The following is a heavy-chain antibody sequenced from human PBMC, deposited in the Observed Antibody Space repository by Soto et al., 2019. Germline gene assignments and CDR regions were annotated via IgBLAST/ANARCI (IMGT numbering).Heavy chain of an antibody. Sequence: GGSLSLSCAASGFPFSSYGMHWVRQAPGKGLEWVAVIWYDGSNKYYADSVKGRFTISRDNSKNTLYLQMNSLRAEDTAVYYCAREEGCSSTSCYDIDYWGQGTLVTVSS. J-gene: IGHJ4*02. CDR2: IWYDGSNK. CDR3: AREEGCSSTSCYDIDY. V-gene: IGHV3-33*01. D-gene: IGHD2-2*01. CDR1: GFPFSSYG.